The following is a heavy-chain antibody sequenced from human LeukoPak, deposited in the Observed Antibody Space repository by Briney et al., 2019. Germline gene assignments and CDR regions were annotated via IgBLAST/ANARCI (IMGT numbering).Heavy chain of an antibody. CDR3: ARDSEGWESGYYFYYMDV. D-gene: IGHD1-26*01. CDR1: GGSINNYF. J-gene: IGHJ6*03. V-gene: IGHV4-4*07. CDR2: IHTTRNN. Sequence: PSETLSLTCTVSGGSINNYFWSWIRQPAGKGLEWIGRIHTTRNNNYNPSLKSRVTMSLDTSKNHFSLKVSSVTGADTAVYYCARDSEGWESGYYFYYMDVWGKGTTVTVSS.